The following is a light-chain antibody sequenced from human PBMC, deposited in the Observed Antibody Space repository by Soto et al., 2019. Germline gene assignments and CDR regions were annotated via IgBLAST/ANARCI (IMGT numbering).Light chain of an antibody. CDR1: SSDVGGYNY. CDR2: EVT. J-gene: IGLJ1*01. Sequence: QSALTQPPSASGSPGQSVAISFTGTSSDVGGYNYVSWYQHHPGKAPKLIIYEVTTRSSGVPDRFSGSKSGNTASLTVSGLQADDEADYYCSSYAGANYPYVFGTGTKLTVL. CDR3: SSYAGANYPYV. V-gene: IGLV2-8*01.